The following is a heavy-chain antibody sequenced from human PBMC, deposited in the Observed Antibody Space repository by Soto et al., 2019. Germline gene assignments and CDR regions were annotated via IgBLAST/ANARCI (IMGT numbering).Heavy chain of an antibody. J-gene: IGHJ5*02. Sequence: LRLSCAASGFTFSNAWMSWVRQAPGKGLEWVGRIKSKTDGGTTDYAAPVKGRFTISRDDSKNTLYLQMNSLKTEDTAVYYCTTEDCSSTSCYQSWGQGTKVTAPQ. D-gene: IGHD2-2*01. CDR2: IKSKTDGGTT. CDR1: GFTFSNAW. CDR3: TTEDCSSTSCYQS. V-gene: IGHV3-15*01.